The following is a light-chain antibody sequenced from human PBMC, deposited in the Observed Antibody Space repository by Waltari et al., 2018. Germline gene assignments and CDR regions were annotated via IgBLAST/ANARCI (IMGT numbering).Light chain of an antibody. J-gene: IGLJ3*02. CDR3: SSRTNSITWV. V-gene: IGLV2-14*03. CDR1: SSDFGANKY. CDR2: DVT. Sequence: SPGQSITISCTATSSDFGANKYVSWYQQHPGKAPKVVIYDVTERPSGVSNRFSGSKSGSTASLTISGLQTEDEADYYCSSRTNSITWVFGGGTKVTVL.